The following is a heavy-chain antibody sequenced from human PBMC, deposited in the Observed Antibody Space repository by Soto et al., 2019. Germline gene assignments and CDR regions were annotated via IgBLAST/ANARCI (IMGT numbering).Heavy chain of an antibody. J-gene: IGHJ6*02. Sequence: QVQLVESGGGLVKPGGSLRLSCAASGFTFSDYYMSWIRQAPGKGLEWVSYISSSGSTIYYADSVKGRFTISRDNAKNSLYLQMNSLRAENTAVYYCARDDTAMAESTYTSYGMDVWAQGTTVTVSS. CDR1: GFTFSDYY. CDR2: ISSSGSTI. D-gene: IGHD5-18*01. V-gene: IGHV3-11*01. CDR3: ARDDTAMAESTYTSYGMDV.